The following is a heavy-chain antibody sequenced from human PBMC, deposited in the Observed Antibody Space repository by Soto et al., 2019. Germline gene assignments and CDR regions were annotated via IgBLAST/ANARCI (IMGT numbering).Heavy chain of an antibody. D-gene: IGHD3-3*01. J-gene: IGHJ4*02. CDR3: ARDPEITIFGVVIGRGDY. Sequence: ASVKVSCKASGYTFTSYAMHWVRQAPGQRLEWMGWINAGNGNTKYSQKFQGRVTITRDTSASTAYMELSSLRSEDTAVYYCARDPEITIFGVVIGRGDYWGQGTLVTVSS. CDR1: GYTFTSYA. CDR2: INAGNGNT. V-gene: IGHV1-3*01.